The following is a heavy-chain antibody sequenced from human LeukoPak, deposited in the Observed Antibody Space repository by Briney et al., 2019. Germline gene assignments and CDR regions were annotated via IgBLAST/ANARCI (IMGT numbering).Heavy chain of an antibody. CDR3: ARGTTPDY. J-gene: IGHJ4*02. Sequence: SETLSLTCAVYGGSFSGYYWSWIRQPPGKGLEWIGEINHSGSTHYNPSLKSRVTISVDTSKNQFSLKLSSVTAADTAVYYCARGTTPDYWGQGTLVTVSS. V-gene: IGHV4-34*01. D-gene: IGHD1-14*01. CDR1: GGSFSGYY. CDR2: INHSGST.